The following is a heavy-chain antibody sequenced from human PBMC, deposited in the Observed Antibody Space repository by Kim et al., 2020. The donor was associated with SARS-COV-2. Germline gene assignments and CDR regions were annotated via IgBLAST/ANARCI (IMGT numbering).Heavy chain of an antibody. CDR3: ARFGGVGYFDY. Sequence: TNYTPSPRSQVHISVATSKNQFSLKLSSVTAADTAVYYCARFGGVGYFDYWGQGTLVTVSS. D-gene: IGHD3-10*01. V-gene: IGHV4-59*01. CDR2: T. J-gene: IGHJ4*02.